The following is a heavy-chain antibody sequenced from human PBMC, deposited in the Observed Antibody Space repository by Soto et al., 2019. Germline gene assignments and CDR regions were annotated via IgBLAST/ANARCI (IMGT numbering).Heavy chain of an antibody. Sequence: EVQLVESGGVVVQPGGSLRLSCAASGFTFDDYTMHWVRQAPGKGLEWVSLISWDGGSTYYADSVKGRFTISRDNSKNSLYLPMNRLRTEDTALYYCAKGEGRWLQMVYFDYWGQGTLVTVSS. J-gene: IGHJ4*02. D-gene: IGHD5-12*01. CDR3: AKGEGRWLQMVYFDY. CDR1: GFTFDDYT. CDR2: ISWDGGST. V-gene: IGHV3-43*01.